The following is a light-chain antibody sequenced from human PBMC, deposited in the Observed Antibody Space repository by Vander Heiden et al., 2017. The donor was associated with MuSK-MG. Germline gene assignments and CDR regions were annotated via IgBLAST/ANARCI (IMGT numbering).Light chain of an antibody. CDR2: GAS. CDR3: QQNNNWPPIT. CDR1: QSVSSN. V-gene: IGKV3-15*01. J-gene: IGKJ5*01. Sequence: ATLSCRASQSVSSNLGWYQQKPGQAPRLLIYGASTRATGIPARFSGSGYGKEFTLTISSRQSEDFAVYYCQQNNNWPPITFGQGTLLDIK.